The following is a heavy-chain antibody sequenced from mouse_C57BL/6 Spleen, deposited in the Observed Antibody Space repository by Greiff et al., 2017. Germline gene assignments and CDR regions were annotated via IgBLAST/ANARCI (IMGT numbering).Heavy chain of an antibody. Sequence: VQLQESGPELVKPGASVKISCKASGYTFTDYYINWVKQRPGQGLEWIGWIYPGSGNTKYNEKFKGKATLTVDTSSSTAYMQLSSLTSEDSAVYFCARDGDYYGSSYGYFDVWGTGTTVTVSS. CDR2: IYPGSGNT. CDR1: GYTFTDYY. J-gene: IGHJ1*03. V-gene: IGHV1-84*01. D-gene: IGHD1-1*01. CDR3: ARDGDYYGSSYGYFDV.